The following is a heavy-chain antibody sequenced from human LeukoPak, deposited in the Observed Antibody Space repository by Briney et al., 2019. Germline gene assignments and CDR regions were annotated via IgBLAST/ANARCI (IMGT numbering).Heavy chain of an antibody. CDR1: GGSFSGYY. J-gene: IGHJ3*02. CDR2: INHSGST. V-gene: IGHV4-34*01. CDR3: ARAIPAYSSGWFCDAFDI. Sequence: SETLSLTCAVYGGSFSGYYWSWIRQPPGKGLEWIGEINHSGSTNYNPSLKSRVTISVDTSKNQFSLKLSSVTAADTALYYCARAIPAYSSGWFCDAFDIWGQGTMVTVPS. D-gene: IGHD6-19*01.